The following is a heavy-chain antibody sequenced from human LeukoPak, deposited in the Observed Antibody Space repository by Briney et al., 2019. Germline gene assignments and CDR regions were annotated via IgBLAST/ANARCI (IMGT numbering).Heavy chain of an antibody. Sequence: ASVKVSCKASGYTFTSYGISWVRQAPGQGLEWMGWISAYNGNTNYAQKLQGGVTMPTDTSTSTAYMELRSLRSDDTAVYYCARVVITGHNWFDPWGQGTLVTVSS. D-gene: IGHD3-22*01. CDR3: ARVVITGHNWFDP. CDR1: GYTFTSYG. V-gene: IGHV1-18*01. J-gene: IGHJ5*02. CDR2: ISAYNGNT.